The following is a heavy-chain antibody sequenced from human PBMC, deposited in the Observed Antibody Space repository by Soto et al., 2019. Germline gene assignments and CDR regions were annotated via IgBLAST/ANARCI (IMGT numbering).Heavy chain of an antibody. V-gene: IGHV1-69*12. CDR3: ARDNGRPQLGGNYYYITDV. D-gene: IGHD3-3*02. CDR1: GGTFSSSA. CDR2: IIPLFRTP. J-gene: IGHJ6*02. Sequence: QVQVVQSGAEVKEPGSSVKVSCQASGGTFSSSALSWVRQAPGQGLEWMGGIIPLFRTPDYAQKFQGRVTITAEESTSPAYMELSSLRSEDTAIYYCARDNGRPQLGGNYYYITDVWGQGTTITVSS.